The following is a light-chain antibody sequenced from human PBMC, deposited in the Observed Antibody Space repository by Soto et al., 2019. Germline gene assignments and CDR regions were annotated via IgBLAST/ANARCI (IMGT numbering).Light chain of an antibody. V-gene: IGLV1-40*01. CDR2: GNS. CDR3: QSYDSSLSGSNV. Sequence: QSARTQPPSVSGAPGQRVTISCTGSSSNIGAGYDVHWYQQLPGTAPKLLIYGNSNRPSGVPDRFSGSKSGTSASLAITGLQAEDEADYYCQSYDSSLSGSNVFGTGTKVTVL. CDR1: SSNIGAGYD. J-gene: IGLJ1*01.